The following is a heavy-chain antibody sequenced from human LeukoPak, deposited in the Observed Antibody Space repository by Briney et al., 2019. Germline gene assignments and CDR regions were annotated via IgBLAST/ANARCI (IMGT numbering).Heavy chain of an antibody. D-gene: IGHD3-3*01. CDR2: TYYRSKWYN. CDR1: GDSVSSNSAA. J-gene: IGHJ4*02. V-gene: IGHV6-1*01. Sequence: SQTLSLTCAISGDSVSSNSAAWNWIRQSPSRGLAWLGRTYYRSKWYNDYAVSVKSRITINPDTTKNQFSLQLNSVTPEDTAVYYCARDSERGIFGVVRVDSWGQGTLVTVSS. CDR3: ARDSERGIFGVVRVDS.